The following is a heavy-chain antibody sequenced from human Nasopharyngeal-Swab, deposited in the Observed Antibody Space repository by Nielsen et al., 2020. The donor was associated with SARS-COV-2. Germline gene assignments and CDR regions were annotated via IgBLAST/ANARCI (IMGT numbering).Heavy chain of an antibody. CDR3: TRDDFWSGYYLL. CDR2: IRSKAYGGTT. Sequence: GESLKVSCTASGFTFGDYAMSWVRQAPGKGLEWVGSIRSKAYGGTTEYAASVKGRFTISRDDSKSIAYLQMNSLKTEDTAVYYCTRDDFWSGYYLLWGQGTLVTVSS. V-gene: IGHV3-49*04. CDR1: GFTFGDYA. D-gene: IGHD3-3*01. J-gene: IGHJ4*02.